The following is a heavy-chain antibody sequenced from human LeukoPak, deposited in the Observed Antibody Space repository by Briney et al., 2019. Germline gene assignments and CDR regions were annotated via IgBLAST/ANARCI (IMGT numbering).Heavy chain of an antibody. J-gene: IGHJ6*02. D-gene: IGHD3-3*01. V-gene: IGHV3-23*01. CDR2: ISGSGGST. CDR3: AKARGGGPYYDFWRASRGGDV. CDR1: GFTFSSYA. Sequence: GGSLRLSCAASGFTFSSYAMSWVRQAPGKGLEWVSAISGSGGSTYYADSVKGRFTISGDNSKNTLYLQMNSLRAEDTAVYYCAKARGGGPYYDFWRASRGGDVWGQGTTVTVSS.